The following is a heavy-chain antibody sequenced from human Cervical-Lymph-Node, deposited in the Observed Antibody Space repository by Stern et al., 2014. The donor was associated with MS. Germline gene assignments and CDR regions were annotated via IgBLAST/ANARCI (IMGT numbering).Heavy chain of an antibody. CDR2: ISAYEGCT. D-gene: IGHD3-3*01. V-gene: IGHV1-18*04. CDR3: VREAEVARVDVFGY. Sequence: QVQLVHSGGEVKKPGASVKVSCKTSGYTFTTYGISWVRQAPGQGLEWMGWISAYEGCTTYAQHLQARVSMTVDTSTGAAYMDLRRLRSDGTAVYDCVREAEVARVDVFGYWGQGSLVTVSS. CDR1: GYTFTTYG. J-gene: IGHJ4*02.